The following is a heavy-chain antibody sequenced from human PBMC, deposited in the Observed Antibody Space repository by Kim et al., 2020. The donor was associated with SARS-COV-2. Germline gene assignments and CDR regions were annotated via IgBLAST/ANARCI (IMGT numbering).Heavy chain of an antibody. D-gene: IGHD3-16*02. V-gene: IGHV3-9*01. CDR2: ISWNSGSI. Sequence: GGSLRLSCAASGFTFDDYAMHCVRQAPGKGLEWVSGISWNSGSIGYADSVKGRFTISRDNAKNSLYLQMNSLRAEDTALYYCAKGGYDYIWGSYRNPNLDYWGQGTLVTVSS. J-gene: IGHJ4*02. CDR3: AKGGYDYIWGSYRNPNLDY. CDR1: GFTFDDYA.